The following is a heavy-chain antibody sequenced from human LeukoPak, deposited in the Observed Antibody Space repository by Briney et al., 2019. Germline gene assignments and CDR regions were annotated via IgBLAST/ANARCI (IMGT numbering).Heavy chain of an antibody. CDR2: ITASGAGT. Sequence: SGGTLRLSCAASGFTFNTIGMAWVRQFPGKGLEWVAAITASGAGTYYADSVRGRFTISRDNSKNTLYLQMNSLRAEDTAVYYCASTQRGDYFDYWGQGTLVTVSS. CDR1: GFTFNTIG. V-gene: IGHV3-23*01. J-gene: IGHJ4*02. CDR3: ASTQRGDYFDY. D-gene: IGHD2-15*01.